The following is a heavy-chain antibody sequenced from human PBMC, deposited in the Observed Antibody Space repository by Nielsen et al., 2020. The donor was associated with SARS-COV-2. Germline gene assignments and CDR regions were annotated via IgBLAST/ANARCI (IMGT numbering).Heavy chain of an antibody. CDR1: GFTFSSYA. CDR3: HIAVAGAWYFDL. CDR2: ISYDGSNK. Sequence: GESLKISCAASGFTFSSYAMHWVRQAPGKGLEWVAVISYDGSNKYYADSVKGRFTISRDNAKNSLYLQMNSLRAEDTAVYYCHIAVAGAWYFDLWGRGTLVTVSS. D-gene: IGHD6-19*01. V-gene: IGHV3-30*04. J-gene: IGHJ2*01.